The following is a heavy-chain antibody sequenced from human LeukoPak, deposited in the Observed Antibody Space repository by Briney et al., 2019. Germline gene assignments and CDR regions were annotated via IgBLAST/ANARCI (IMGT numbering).Heavy chain of an antibody. J-gene: IGHJ4*02. D-gene: IGHD2-2*01. CDR2: IRYDGSIK. CDR1: GFTFSSYG. V-gene: IGHV3-30*02. Sequence: PGGSLRLSCAVYGFTFSSYGMHWVRQAPGKGLGWVTFIRYDGSIKYYADSVKGRFTTSRDNSKNTLYLQMNSLRVEDTAVYYCARGLVVVPAVSDYWGQGTLVTVSS. CDR3: ARGLVVVPAVSDY.